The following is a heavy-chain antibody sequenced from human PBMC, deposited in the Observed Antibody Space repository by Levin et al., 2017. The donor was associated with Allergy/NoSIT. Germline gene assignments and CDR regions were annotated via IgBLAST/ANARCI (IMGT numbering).Heavy chain of an antibody. CDR1: GGSFSGYY. CDR2: INHSGST. CDR3: GGPGDILT. V-gene: IGHV4-34*01. D-gene: IGHD3-9*01. Sequence: SETLSLTCAVYGGSFSGYYWSWIRQPPGKGLEWIGEINHSGSTNYNPSLKSRVTISVDTSKNQFSLKLSSVTAADTAVYYGGGPGDILTWGQGTLVTVSS. J-gene: IGHJ5*02.